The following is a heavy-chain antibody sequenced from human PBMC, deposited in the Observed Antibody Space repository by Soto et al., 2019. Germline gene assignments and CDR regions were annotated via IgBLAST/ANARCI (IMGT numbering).Heavy chain of an antibody. CDR3: ARGNRAFDI. V-gene: IGHV3-72*01. Sequence: EVQLVESGGGLVQPGGSLRLSCAASGFTFSDYSMDWVRQAPGKGLEWVGRTRNKANSYTTAYAASVKGRFTISRDDSKNSLYLQMNSLKTEDTAVYYCARGNRAFDIWGQGTMVTVSS. CDR2: TRNKANSYTT. CDR1: GFTFSDYS. J-gene: IGHJ3*02.